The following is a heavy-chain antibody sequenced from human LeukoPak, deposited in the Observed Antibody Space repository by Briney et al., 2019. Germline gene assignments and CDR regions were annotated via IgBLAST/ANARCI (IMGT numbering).Heavy chain of an antibody. J-gene: IGHJ5*02. D-gene: IGHD3-10*01. V-gene: IGHV4-39*07. CDR1: GGSISSSSYF. CDR3: ARGRGEGRGISMVRGVRAPSYNWFDP. CDR2: IYYYSGST. Sequence: NPSETLSLTCTVSGGSISSSSYFWGWIRQPPGKGLEWIGSIYYYSGSTYYNPSLKSRVTISVDTSKNQFSLRLSSVTAADTAVYYCARGRGEGRGISMVRGVRAPSYNWFDPWGHGTLVTVSS.